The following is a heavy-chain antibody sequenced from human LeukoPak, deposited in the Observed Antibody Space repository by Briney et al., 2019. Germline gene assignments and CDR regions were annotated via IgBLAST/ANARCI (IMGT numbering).Heavy chain of an antibody. J-gene: IGHJ4*02. CDR3: ARRAVANYYFDY. V-gene: IGHV3-53*01. CDR1: GLTVSSNY. D-gene: IGHD6-19*01. Sequence: GGSLRLSCAASGLTVSSNYMSWVRQAPGKGLEWVSVIYSGGNTYYADSVKGRFTISRDNSKNTLHLQMNSLRAEDTAVYYCARRAVANYYFDYWGQGTLVTVSS. CDR2: IYSGGNT.